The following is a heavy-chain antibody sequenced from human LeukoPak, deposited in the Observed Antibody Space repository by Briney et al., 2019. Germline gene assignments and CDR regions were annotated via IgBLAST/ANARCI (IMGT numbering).Heavy chain of an antibody. CDR2: INPANGGA. CDR1: GYTFTGYY. D-gene: IGHD3-10*01. CDR3: ARGTFYYGSGN. Sequence: ASVKVSCKVAGYTFTGYYMHWVRQAPGQGLEWMGRINPANGGAWFAQRFQGRVTMTRDTSISTVYMELSSLRSEDTAVYYCARGTFYYGSGNWGQGTLVTVSS. V-gene: IGHV1-2*06. J-gene: IGHJ4*02.